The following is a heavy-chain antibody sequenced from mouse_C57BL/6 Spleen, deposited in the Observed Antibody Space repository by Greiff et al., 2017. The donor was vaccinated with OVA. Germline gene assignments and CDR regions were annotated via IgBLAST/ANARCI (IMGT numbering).Heavy chain of an antibody. CDR2: INAGSGGT. CDR3: ARELLYP. D-gene: IGHD2-1*01. CDR1: GYAFTNYL. V-gene: IGHV1-54*01. J-gene: IGHJ2*01. Sequence: QVKLQQSGAELVRPGTSVKVSCKASGYAFTNYLIEWVKQRPGQGLEWIGVINAGSGGTNYNEKFKGKATLTTDKSSSTAYMQLSSLTSEDSAVYFCARELLYPWGQGTTLTVSS.